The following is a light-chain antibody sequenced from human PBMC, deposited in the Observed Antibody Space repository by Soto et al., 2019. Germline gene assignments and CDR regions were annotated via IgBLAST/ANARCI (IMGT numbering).Light chain of an antibody. V-gene: IGKV1-8*01. Sequence: AIRMTQSPSSFSASTGDRVSITCRATQDIGTYLAWYQQIPGKAPKLLIYKASSLESGVPSRFSGSGSGTEFTLTISSLQPDDFATYYCQQYNSYLYTFGQGTK. CDR3: QQYNSYLYT. J-gene: IGKJ2*01. CDR1: QDIGTY. CDR2: KAS.